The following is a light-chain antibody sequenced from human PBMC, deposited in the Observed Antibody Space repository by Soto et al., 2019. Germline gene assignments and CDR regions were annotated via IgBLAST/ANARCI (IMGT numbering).Light chain of an antibody. J-gene: IGLJ1*01. V-gene: IGLV2-14*01. CDR1: IHYDF. Sequence: QSALTQPASVSGSPGQSITISCTGYIHYDFVSWYQQHPGTAPKLVIYEVSNRPSGTSDRFSGSKSGHTDSLTISGLQTEDEAGYYCGSYTSSSNYVFGTGTKLTVL. CDR3: GSYTSSSNYV. CDR2: EVS.